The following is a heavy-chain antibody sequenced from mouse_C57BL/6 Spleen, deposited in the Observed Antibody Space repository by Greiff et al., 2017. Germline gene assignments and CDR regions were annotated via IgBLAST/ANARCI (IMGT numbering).Heavy chain of an antibody. J-gene: IGHJ4*01. CDR3: ARGSYYYGSSYWAMDY. D-gene: IGHD1-1*01. CDR2: INPNNGGT. Sequence: VQLKQSGPELVKPGASVKIPCKASGYTFTDYNMDWVKQSHGKSLEWIGDINPNNGGTIYNQKFKGKATLTVDKSSSTAYMELRSLTSEDTAVYYCARGSYYYGSSYWAMDYWGQGTSVTVSS. V-gene: IGHV1-18*01. CDR1: GYTFTDYN.